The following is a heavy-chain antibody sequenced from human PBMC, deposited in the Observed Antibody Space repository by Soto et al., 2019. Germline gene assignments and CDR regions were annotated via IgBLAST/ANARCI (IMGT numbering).Heavy chain of an antibody. V-gene: IGHV3-23*01. J-gene: IGHJ4*02. CDR2: IRGSGDST. CDR3: AKGLESGSYAATDY. CDR1: GFTFSSYA. D-gene: IGHD1-26*01. Sequence: EVQLLESGGGLVQPGGSLRLSCAASGFTFSSYAMSWVRQAPGKGLEWVSAIRGSGDSTYYADSVKGRFTISRDNSKNTLYLQMNSLRAEDTAVYYCAKGLESGSYAATDYWGQGTLVTVSS.